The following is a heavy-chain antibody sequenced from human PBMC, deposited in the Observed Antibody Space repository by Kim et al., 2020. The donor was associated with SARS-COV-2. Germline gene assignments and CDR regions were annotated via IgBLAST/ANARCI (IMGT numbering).Heavy chain of an antibody. CDR2: IKQDGSEK. J-gene: IGHJ6*02. CDR3: ARERGYDFWSGYTPMDV. CDR1: GFTFSSYW. Sequence: GGSLRLSCAASGFTFSSYWMSWVRQAPGKGLEWVANIKQDGSEKYYVDSVKGRFTISRDNAKNSLYLQMNSLRAEDTAVYYCARERGYDFWSGYTPMDVWGQGTTVTVSS. D-gene: IGHD3-3*01. V-gene: IGHV3-7*03.